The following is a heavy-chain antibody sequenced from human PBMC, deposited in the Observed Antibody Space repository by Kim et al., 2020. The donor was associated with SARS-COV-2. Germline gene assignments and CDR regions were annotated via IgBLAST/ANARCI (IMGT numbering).Heavy chain of an antibody. D-gene: IGHD2-2*01. Sequence: GGSLRLSCAASGLTFSSYAMNWVRQAPGKGLEWVSVISGSGGSTYYADSVKGRFTISRDNSKKMMYLQMNSLRAEDTAVYYCAKDSNTVVTYLGLDAFDIWGQGTMVTVSS. CDR3: AKDSNTVVTYLGLDAFDI. J-gene: IGHJ3*02. V-gene: IGHV3-23*01. CDR2: ISGSGGST. CDR1: GLTFSSYA.